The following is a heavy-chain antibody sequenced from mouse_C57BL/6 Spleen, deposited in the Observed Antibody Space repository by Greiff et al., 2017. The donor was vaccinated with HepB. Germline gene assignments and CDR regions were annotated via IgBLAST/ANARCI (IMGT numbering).Heavy chain of an antibody. Sequence: EVQLQQSGPELVKPGASVKIPCKASGYTFTDYNMDWVKQSHGKSLEWIGDINPNNGGTIYNQKFKGKATLTVDKSSSTAYMELRSLTSEDTAVYYCARFPGRWLKEAYYLDYWGQGTTLTVSS. J-gene: IGHJ2*01. V-gene: IGHV1-18*01. CDR3: ARFPGRWLKEAYYLDY. D-gene: IGHD2-3*01. CDR1: GYTFTDYN. CDR2: INPNNGGT.